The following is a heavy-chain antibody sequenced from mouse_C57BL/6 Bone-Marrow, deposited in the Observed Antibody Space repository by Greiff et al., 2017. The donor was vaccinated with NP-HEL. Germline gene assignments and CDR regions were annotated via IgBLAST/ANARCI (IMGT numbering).Heavy chain of an antibody. Sequence: QVQLKQPGAELVKPGASVKLSCKASGYTFTSYWMHWVKQWPGRGLEWIGRIDPNSGGTKYNEKFKSKATLTVDKPSSTAYMQLSSLTSEDSAVYYCARGPLLLRLYYFDYWGQGTTLTVSS. D-gene: IGHD1-1*01. J-gene: IGHJ2*01. CDR2: IDPNSGGT. V-gene: IGHV1-72*01. CDR1: GYTFTSYW. CDR3: ARGPLLLRLYYFDY.